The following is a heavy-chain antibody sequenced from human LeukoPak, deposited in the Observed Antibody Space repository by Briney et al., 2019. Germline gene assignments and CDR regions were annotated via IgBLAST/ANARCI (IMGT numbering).Heavy chain of an antibody. CDR2: IYTSGST. CDR1: GGSISSGSYY. V-gene: IGHV4-61*02. J-gene: IGHJ4*02. D-gene: IGHD3-10*01. CDR3: ARAGIVKGSYYTNYFDY. Sequence: SETLSLTCTVSGGSISSGSYYWSWIRQPAGKGLEWIGRIYTSGSTNYNPSLKSRVTISVDTSKNQFSLKLSSVTAADTAVYYCARAGIVKGSYYTNYFDYWGQGTLVTVSS.